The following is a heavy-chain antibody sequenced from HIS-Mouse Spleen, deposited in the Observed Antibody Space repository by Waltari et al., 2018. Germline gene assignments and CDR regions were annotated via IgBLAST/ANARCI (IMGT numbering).Heavy chain of an antibody. CDR3: ARYSSSSGVDY. V-gene: IGHV3-33*01. J-gene: IGHJ4*02. Sequence: QVQLVESGGGVVQPGRSLRLSCAASGFTFSSYGMHWVRQAPGKGREWVAVIWYDGSNKYYADSVKGRFTISRDNSKNTLYRQMNSLRAEDTAVYYCARYSSSSGVDYWGQGTLVTVSS. D-gene: IGHD6-6*01. CDR2: IWYDGSNK. CDR1: GFTFSSYG.